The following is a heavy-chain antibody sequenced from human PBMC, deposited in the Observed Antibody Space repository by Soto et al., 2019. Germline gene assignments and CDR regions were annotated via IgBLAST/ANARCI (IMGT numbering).Heavy chain of an antibody. D-gene: IGHD6-19*01. Sequence: SETLSLTCTVSGGSISNGGYYWSWIRQHPGKGLEWIGYIYYSGSTYYNPSISTAYLQWSSLKASDTAMYFCARQGSQTGKFYYYGLDVWGQGTTVTVSS. J-gene: IGHJ6*02. V-gene: IGHV4-31*01. CDR3: YGLDV. CDR1: GGSISNGGYY. CDR2: IYYSGST.